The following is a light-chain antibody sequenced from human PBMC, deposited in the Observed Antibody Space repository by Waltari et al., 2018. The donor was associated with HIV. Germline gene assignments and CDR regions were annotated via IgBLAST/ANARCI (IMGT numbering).Light chain of an antibody. CDR1: RIGTKS. CDR3: EVWDETRNHVV. J-gene: IGLJ2*01. Sequence: YVLTQPPSVSVAPGKTATITCGGDRIGTKSVHWYQQKSGQAPQLIIYYDSARPSGIPGRCSGSNSGSTATLTISRVEAGYEADYYCEVWDETRNHVVFGGGTKLFAL. V-gene: IGLV3-21*04. CDR2: YDS.